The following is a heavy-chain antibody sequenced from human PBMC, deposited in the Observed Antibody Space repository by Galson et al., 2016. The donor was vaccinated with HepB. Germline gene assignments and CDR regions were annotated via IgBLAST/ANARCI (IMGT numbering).Heavy chain of an antibody. V-gene: IGHV4-59*11. CDR3: ARDSGDYDVLTGYSYNGMDV. CDR2: IYYSGST. D-gene: IGHD3-9*01. Sequence: SETLSLTCTLSGGSLSNHYWTWIRQPPGRGLEWIGYIYYSGSTKYNPSLQSRVTISLDTSKNQFSLRLSSVSAADTAVYYCARDSGDYDVLTGYSYNGMDVWGQGTAVAVS. J-gene: IGHJ6*02. CDR1: GGSLSNHY.